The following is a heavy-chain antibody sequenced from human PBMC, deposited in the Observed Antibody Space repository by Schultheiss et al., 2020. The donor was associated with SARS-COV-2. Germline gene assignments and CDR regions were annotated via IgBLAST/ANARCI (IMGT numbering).Heavy chain of an antibody. CDR1: GFSLSTSGMR. Sequence: SGPTLVKPTQTLTLTCTFSGFSLSTSGMRVSWIRQPPGKALEWLALIYWDDDKRYSPSLKSRLTITKDTSKNQVVLTMTNMDPVDIATYYCARSSGYYAFDIWGQGTMVTVSS. V-gene: IGHV2-5*08. CDR2: IYWDDDK. J-gene: IGHJ3*02. D-gene: IGHD3-22*01. CDR3: ARSSGYYAFDI.